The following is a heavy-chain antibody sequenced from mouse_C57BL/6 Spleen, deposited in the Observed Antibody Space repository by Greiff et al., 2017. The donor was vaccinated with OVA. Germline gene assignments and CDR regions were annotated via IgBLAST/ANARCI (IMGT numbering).Heavy chain of an antibody. CDR3: ATGNYFDY. CDR2: IDPSDSET. D-gene: IGHD1-1*02. V-gene: IGHV1-52*01. J-gene: IGHJ2*01. Sequence: QVHVKQPGAELVRPGSSVTLSCKASGYTFTSYWMHWVKQRPIQGLEWIGNIDPSDSETHYNQKFKDKATLTIDKSSSTAYMQLSSLTSEDSAVYYCATGNYFDYWGQGTTLTVSS. CDR1: GYTFTSYW.